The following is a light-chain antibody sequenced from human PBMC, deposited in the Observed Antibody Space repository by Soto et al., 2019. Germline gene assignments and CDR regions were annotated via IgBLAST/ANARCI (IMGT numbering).Light chain of an antibody. CDR1: QNINNW. V-gene: IGKV1-5*01. CDR3: QHMRT. Sequence: DIQMTQSPSNLSASIGDRVTITCRASQNINNWIAWYQQKPGKAPKFLIYDASTLESGVPSRFSGSGFGTEFSLTISSLQPDDFGSYYCQHMRTFGQGTKVEMK. CDR2: DAS. J-gene: IGKJ1*01.